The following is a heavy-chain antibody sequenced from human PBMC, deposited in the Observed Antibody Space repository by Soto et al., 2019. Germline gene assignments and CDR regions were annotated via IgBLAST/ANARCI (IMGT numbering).Heavy chain of an antibody. J-gene: IGHJ2*01. CDR1: GGSISSYY. CDR2: IYYSGST. D-gene: IGHD6-13*01. Sequence: ETLSLTCTVSGGSISSYYWSWIRQPPGKGLEWIGYIYYSGSTNYNPSLKSRVTISVDTSKDQFSLKLSSVTAADTAVYYCAREGGGPAAAGTSRIYWYFDLWGRGTLVTVSS. CDR3: AREGGGPAAAGTSRIYWYFDL. V-gene: IGHV4-59*01.